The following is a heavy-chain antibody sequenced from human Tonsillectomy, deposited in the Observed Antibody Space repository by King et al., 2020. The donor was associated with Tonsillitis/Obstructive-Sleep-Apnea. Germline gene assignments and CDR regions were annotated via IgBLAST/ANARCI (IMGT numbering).Heavy chain of an antibody. CDR2: IFSNDEK. Sequence: VTLKESGPVLVKPTETLTLTCTVSGFSLSNARMGVSWIRQPPGKALEWLAHIFSNDEKSYSTSLKSRLTISKDTSKSQVVLTMTNMDPVDTATYYCARGHYDSSRDYYYYYGMDVWGQGPTVTVSS. D-gene: IGHD3-22*01. V-gene: IGHV2-26*01. J-gene: IGHJ6*02. CDR3: ARGHYDSSRDYYYYYGMDV. CDR1: GFSLSNARMG.